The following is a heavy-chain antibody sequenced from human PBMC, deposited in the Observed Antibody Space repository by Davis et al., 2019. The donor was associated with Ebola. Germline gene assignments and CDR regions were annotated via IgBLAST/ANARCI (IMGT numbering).Heavy chain of an antibody. V-gene: IGHV1-2*06. CDR1: GYTFTGYY. CDR3: ARDWCWGGDCYQETYYFDY. J-gene: IGHJ4*02. D-gene: IGHD2-21*02. CDR2: INPNSGGT. Sequence: MPGGSLRLSCTASGYTFTGYYMHWVRQAPGQGLEWMGRINPNSGGTNYAQKFQGRVTMTRDTSISTAYMELSRLRSDDTAVYYCARDWCWGGDCYQETYYFDYWGQGTLVTVSS.